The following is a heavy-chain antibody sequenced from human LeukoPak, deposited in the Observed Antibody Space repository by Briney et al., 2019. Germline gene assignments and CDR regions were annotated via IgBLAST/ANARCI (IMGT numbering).Heavy chain of an antibody. CDR2: INHSGST. D-gene: IGHD5-18*01. CDR1: GGSFSGYY. Sequence: SETLSLTCAVYGGSFSGYYWSWIRQPPGKGLEWIGEINHSGSTNYNPSLKSRVTISVDTSKNQFSLKLSSVTAADTAVYYCARVRRRGYSYQSVAKGAFDMWGQGTMVTVSS. V-gene: IGHV4-34*01. CDR3: ARVRRRGYSYQSVAKGAFDM. J-gene: IGHJ3*02.